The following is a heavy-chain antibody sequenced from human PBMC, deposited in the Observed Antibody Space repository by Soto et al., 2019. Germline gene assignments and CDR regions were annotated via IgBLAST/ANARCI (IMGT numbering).Heavy chain of an antibody. J-gene: IGHJ4*02. Sequence: EVQLLESGGGLVQPGESLKLACAASGFPFSNYAMSWVRQAPGKGLEWVSTTGGGIGPYYADSVKGRFTISRDNSKNTLYLQMNSLRAEDTAIYYCAKMPDGVNSNSPYCWGPGTLVTVS. CDR2: TGGGIGP. CDR3: AKMPDGVNSNSPYC. V-gene: IGHV3-23*01. D-gene: IGHD4-4*01. CDR1: GFPFSNYA.